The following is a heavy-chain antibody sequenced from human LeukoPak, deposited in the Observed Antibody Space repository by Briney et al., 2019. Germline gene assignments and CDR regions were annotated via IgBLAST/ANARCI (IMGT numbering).Heavy chain of an antibody. Sequence: PGGSLRLSCAASGSYWMHWVRQAPGKGLVWVSHINSDGSWTSYADSVKGRFTISRDNAKNMVFLQMNSLRADDTAVYYCVRDFRSADYWGQGILVTVSS. CDR2: INSDGSWT. J-gene: IGHJ4*02. CDR1: GSYW. CDR3: VRDFRSADY. V-gene: IGHV3-74*01.